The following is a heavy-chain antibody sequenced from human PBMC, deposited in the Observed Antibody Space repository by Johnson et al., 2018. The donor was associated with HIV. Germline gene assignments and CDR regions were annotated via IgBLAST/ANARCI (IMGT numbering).Heavy chain of an antibody. D-gene: IGHD1-7*01. CDR3: ARGSRLTGTTVAFDI. J-gene: IGHJ3*02. Sequence: QVQLVESGGGVVQPGGSLRLSCVDSGVSFSSYWMSWVRQAPGKGLEWVAFIRYDGSNKYYADSVKGRFTISRDNSKNTLYLQMNSLRAEDTAVYYCARGSRLTGTTVAFDIWGQGTMVTVSS. CDR1: GVSFSSYW. V-gene: IGHV3-30*02. CDR2: IRYDGSNK.